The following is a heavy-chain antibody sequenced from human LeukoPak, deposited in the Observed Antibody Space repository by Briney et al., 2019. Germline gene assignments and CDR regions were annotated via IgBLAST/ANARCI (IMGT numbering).Heavy chain of an antibody. CDR2: ISSSSSYI. D-gene: IGHD6-13*01. Sequence: PGGSLRLSCAASGFTFSSYSMNWVRQAPGKGLEWVSSISSSSSYIYYADSVKGRFTISRDNAKNSLYLQMNSLRAEDTAVYYCAREGMAAAGHLYYYYGMDAWGQGTTVTVSS. CDR1: GFTFSSYS. V-gene: IGHV3-21*01. J-gene: IGHJ6*02. CDR3: AREGMAAAGHLYYYYGMDA.